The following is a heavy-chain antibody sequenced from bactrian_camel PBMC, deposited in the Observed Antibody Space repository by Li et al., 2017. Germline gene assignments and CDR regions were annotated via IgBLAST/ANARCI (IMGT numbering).Heavy chain of an antibody. J-gene: IGHJ4*01. D-gene: IGHD5*01. V-gene: IGHV3S1*01. CDR1: TWSFSRYW. Sequence: VQLVESGGELVQPGGSLRLSCSVTTWSFSRYWMYWVRQAPGKGLEWVSGRILRGGKAYYSDSVKGRFTISRDDVKNILYLQMNSLKTDDTGVYYCATDLMVTTGEYTYWGQGTQVTVS. CDR3: ATDLMVTTGEYTY. CDR2: RILRGGKA.